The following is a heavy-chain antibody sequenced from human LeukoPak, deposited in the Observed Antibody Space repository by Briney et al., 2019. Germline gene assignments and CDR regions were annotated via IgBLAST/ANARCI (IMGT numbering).Heavy chain of an antibody. D-gene: IGHD6-13*01. CDR3: ARSAAAGTRYMDV. J-gene: IGHJ6*03. V-gene: IGHV4-59*01. CDR1: GGSISSYY. CDR2: IYYSGST. Sequence: PSETLSLTCTVSGGSISSYYWSWIRQPPGKGLEWIGYIYYSGSTNYNPSLKSRVTISVDTSKNQFSLKLSSVTAADTAVYYCARSAAAGTRYMDVWGKGTTVTVSS.